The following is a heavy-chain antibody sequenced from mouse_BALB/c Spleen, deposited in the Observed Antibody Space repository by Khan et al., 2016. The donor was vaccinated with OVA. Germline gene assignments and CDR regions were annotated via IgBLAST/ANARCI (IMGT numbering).Heavy chain of an antibody. J-gene: IGHJ4*01. CDR3: ARQPYYHYNIMDY. CDR2: IWRDGST. V-gene: IGHV2-6-1*01. CDR1: GFSLTNYG. D-gene: IGHD2-10*01. Sequence: VKLLESGPGLVAPSQSLSITCTISGFSLTNYGVHWVRQPPGKGLEWLVVIWRDGSTTYNSALKSRLSISKDNSKSQVFLKINSLQTDDTAMYFCARQPYYHYNIMDYWGQGTSVTVSS.